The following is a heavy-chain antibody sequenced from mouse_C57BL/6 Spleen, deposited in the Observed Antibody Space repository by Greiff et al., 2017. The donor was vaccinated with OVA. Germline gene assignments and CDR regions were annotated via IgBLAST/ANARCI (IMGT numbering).Heavy chain of an antibody. CDR1: GFTFSDYY. CDR2: ISNGGGST. J-gene: IGHJ3*01. Sequence: EVQRVESGGGLVQPGGSLKLSCAASGFTFSDYYMYWVRQTPEKRLEWVAYISNGGGSTYYPDTVKGRFTISRDNAKNTLYLQMSRLKSEDTAMYYCARQEGGYDGAWFAYWGQGTLVTVSA. V-gene: IGHV5-12*01. D-gene: IGHD2-2*01. CDR3: ARQEGGYDGAWFAY.